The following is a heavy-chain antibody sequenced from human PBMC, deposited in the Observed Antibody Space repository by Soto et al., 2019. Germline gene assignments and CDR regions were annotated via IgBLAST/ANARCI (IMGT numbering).Heavy chain of an antibody. D-gene: IGHD2-2*01. CDR1: GYTFTSYY. CDR3: ARAGQWVVPAAISLGWFDP. CDR2: INPSGGRT. Sequence: ASVKVSCKASGYTFTSYYMHWVRQAPGQGLEWMGIINPSGGRTSYAQKFQGRVTMTRDTSTSTVYMELSSLRSEDTAVYYCARAGQWVVPAAISLGWFDPWGQGTLVTVSS. J-gene: IGHJ5*02. V-gene: IGHV1-46*01.